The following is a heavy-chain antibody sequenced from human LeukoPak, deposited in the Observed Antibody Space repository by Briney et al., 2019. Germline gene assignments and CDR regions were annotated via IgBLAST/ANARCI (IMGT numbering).Heavy chain of an antibody. V-gene: IGHV3-11*04. CDR2: ISSSGSTI. CDR3: AREYHDSSGYYYFDY. CDR1: GFTFSDYY. D-gene: IGHD3-22*01. J-gene: IGHJ4*02. Sequence: PGGSLRLSCAASGFTFSDYYMSWIRQAPGKGLEWVSYISSSGSTIYYADSVKGRFTISRDNAKNSLYLQMNSLRAEDTAVYYCAREYHDSSGYYYFDYWGQGTLVTVSS.